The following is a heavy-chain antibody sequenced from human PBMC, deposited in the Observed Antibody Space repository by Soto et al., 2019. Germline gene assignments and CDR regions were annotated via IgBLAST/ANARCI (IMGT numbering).Heavy chain of an antibody. CDR3: ARVGDTGYDAFDI. Sequence: ASVQVSRQGSGYTLPRYQYHWVRQASGQGLEWMGWMNANSGNTGYARKFQGRVTMTRNTSISTAYMELSSLRSEDTAVYYCARVGDTGYDAFDIWGQGTMVTVSS. CDR2: MNANSGNT. D-gene: IGHD2-15*01. J-gene: IGHJ3*02. CDR1: GYTLPRYQ. V-gene: IGHV1-8*01.